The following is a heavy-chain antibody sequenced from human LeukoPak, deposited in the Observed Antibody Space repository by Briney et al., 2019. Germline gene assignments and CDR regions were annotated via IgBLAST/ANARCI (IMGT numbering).Heavy chain of an antibody. CDR3: AREYYYDSSGYYLGYGMDV. CDR1: GFTFSDYY. D-gene: IGHD3-22*01. CDR2: ISSSGSTI. V-gene: IGHV3-11*01. Sequence: GGSLRLSCAASGFTFSDYYVSWIRQAPGKGLEWVSYISSSGSTIYYADSVKGRFTISRDNAKNSLYLQMNSLRAEDTAVYYCAREYYYDSSGYYLGYGMDVWGQGTTVTVSS. J-gene: IGHJ6*02.